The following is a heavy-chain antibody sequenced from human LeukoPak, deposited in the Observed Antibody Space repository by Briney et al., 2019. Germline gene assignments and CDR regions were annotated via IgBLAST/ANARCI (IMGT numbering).Heavy chain of an antibody. Sequence: ASVKVSCKASGYTFTGYYMHWVRQAPGQGLEWMGWINPNSGSTNYAQKFQGRVTMTRDTSISTAYMELSRLRSDDTAVYYCARDSQTPHLYWYFDLWGRGTLVTVSS. CDR2: INPNSGST. CDR1: GYTFTGYY. J-gene: IGHJ2*01. V-gene: IGHV1-2*02. CDR3: ARDSQTPHLYWYFDL.